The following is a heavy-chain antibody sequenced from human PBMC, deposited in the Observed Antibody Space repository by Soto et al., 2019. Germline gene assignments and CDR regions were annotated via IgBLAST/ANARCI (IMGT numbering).Heavy chain of an antibody. Sequence: SETLSLTCAVYGGSFSGYYWSWIRQPPGKGLEWIGEINHSGTTNYNPSLKSRVTISVDTSKNQFSLKLNPVTAADTAVYYCARASYYCSNGACYPFYFDYWGQGTLVTVSS. V-gene: IGHV4-34*01. D-gene: IGHD2-8*01. CDR1: GGSFSGYY. CDR3: ARASYYCSNGACYPFYFDY. J-gene: IGHJ4*02. CDR2: INHSGTT.